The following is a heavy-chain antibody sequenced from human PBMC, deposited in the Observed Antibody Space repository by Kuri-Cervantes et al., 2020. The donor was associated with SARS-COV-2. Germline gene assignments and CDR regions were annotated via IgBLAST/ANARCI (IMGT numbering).Heavy chain of an antibody. J-gene: IGHJ4*02. D-gene: IGHD3-22*01. CDR2: IYYSGST. CDR3: ARVSEGGYYYDSSGYLLYYFDY. CDR1: GGSISSSSYY. Sequence: GSLRLSCTVSGGSISSSSYYWGWIRQPPGKGLEWIGSIYYSGSTYYNPSLKSRVTISVDTSKNQFSLKLSSVTAADTAVYYCARVSEGGYYYDSSGYLLYYFDYWGQGTLVTVSS. V-gene: IGHV4-39*01.